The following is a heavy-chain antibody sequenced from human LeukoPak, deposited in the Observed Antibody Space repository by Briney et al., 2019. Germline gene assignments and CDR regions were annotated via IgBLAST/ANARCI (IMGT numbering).Heavy chain of an antibody. CDR3: ARDTPPLWFGEP. CDR2: IYTSGST. CDR1: GGSISSYY. Sequence: SETLSLTCTVSGGSISSYYWSWIRQPAGKGLEWTGRIYTSGSTNYNPSLKSRVTMSVDTSKNQFSLKLSSVTAADTAVYYCARDTPPLWFGEPWGQGTLVTVSS. V-gene: IGHV4-4*07. J-gene: IGHJ4*02. D-gene: IGHD3-10*01.